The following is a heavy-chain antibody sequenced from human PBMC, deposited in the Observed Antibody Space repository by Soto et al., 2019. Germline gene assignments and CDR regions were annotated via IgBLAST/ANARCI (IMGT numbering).Heavy chain of an antibody. CDR3: AKKGPGSESRWTDYY. J-gene: IGHJ4*02. Sequence: AGGSLRLSCAASGFIFTNYAMSWGRQAPGKGLEWVSSIRSGGDYTYYADSIKGRFTISRDNSKNTLYLQMNSLRAEDTAIYYCAKKGPGSESRWTDYYCGQGTLVTVSS. CDR2: IRSGGDYT. D-gene: IGHD2-15*01. CDR1: GFIFTNYA. V-gene: IGHV3-23*01.